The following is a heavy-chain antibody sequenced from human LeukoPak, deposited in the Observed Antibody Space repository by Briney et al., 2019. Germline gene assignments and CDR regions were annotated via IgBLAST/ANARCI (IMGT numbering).Heavy chain of an antibody. V-gene: IGHV1-2*02. J-gene: IGHJ5*02. D-gene: IGHD3-10*01. CDR2: INPNSGGT. Sequence: ASVKVSCKASGYTFTSYYMHWVRQAPGQGLEWMGWINPNSGGTNYAQKFQGRVTMTRDTSITTAYMELSRLISDDTAVYYCARDLRIGVNWSDPWGQGTLVTVSS. CDR3: ARDLRIGVNWSDP. CDR1: GYTFTSYY.